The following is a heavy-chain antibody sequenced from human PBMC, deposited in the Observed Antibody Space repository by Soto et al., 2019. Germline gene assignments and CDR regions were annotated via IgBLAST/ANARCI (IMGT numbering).Heavy chain of an antibody. J-gene: IGHJ6*02. Sequence: GGSLRLSCAASGFTFSSYDMHWVRQATGKGLEWVSAIGTAGDTYYPGSVKGRFTISRENAKNSLYLQMNSLRAEDTAVYYCARDNGPGYYGSMDVWGQGTTVTVSS. CDR2: IGTAGDT. D-gene: IGHD3-9*01. CDR1: GFTFSSYD. V-gene: IGHV3-13*01. CDR3: ARDNGPGYYGSMDV.